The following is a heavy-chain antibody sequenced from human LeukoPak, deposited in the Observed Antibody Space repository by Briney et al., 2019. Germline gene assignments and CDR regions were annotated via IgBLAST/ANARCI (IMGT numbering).Heavy chain of an antibody. Sequence: GGSLRLSCAASGDTFSSHEMNWVRQAPGKGLEWVSYISSSGSTVHYADSVKGRFTISRDNTKNSLFLRMNSLRAEDTAVYYCARVPGSSGWNYYFDYWGQGTLVTVSS. CDR1: GDTFSSHE. CDR3: ARVPGSSGWNYYFDY. CDR2: ISSSGSTV. V-gene: IGHV3-48*03. J-gene: IGHJ4*02. D-gene: IGHD6-19*01.